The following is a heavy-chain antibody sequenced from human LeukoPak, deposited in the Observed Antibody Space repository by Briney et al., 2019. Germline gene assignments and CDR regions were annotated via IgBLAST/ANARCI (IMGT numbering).Heavy chain of an antibody. CDR3: VREAGWSHDS. CDR2: IKADGSAK. D-gene: IGHD3-3*01. V-gene: IGHV3-7*05. J-gene: IGHJ5*01. Sequence: PGGSLRLSCAASGFTFSNNWMSWVRQAPGKGLEWVATIKADGSAKYYVDSVKGRFTISRDNAKNSLHLQMNSLSAEDTAVYYCVREAGWSHDSWGQGTLVTVSS. CDR1: GFTFSNNW.